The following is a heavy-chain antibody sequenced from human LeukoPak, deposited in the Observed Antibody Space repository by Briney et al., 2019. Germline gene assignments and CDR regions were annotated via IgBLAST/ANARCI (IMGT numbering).Heavy chain of an antibody. J-gene: IGHJ5*02. CDR3: ARRDTTGRIGRFDP. CDR1: GGSISGSSYY. V-gene: IGHV4-39*01. CDR2: IHYSGST. D-gene: IGHD1-1*01. Sequence: PSETLSLTCTVSGGSISGSSYYWGWIRQPPGKGLEWIASIHYSGSTYYNPSFKSRVTISVDTSKNQFSLKLSSVTAADTAAYYCARRDTTGRIGRFDPWGQGTLVTVSS.